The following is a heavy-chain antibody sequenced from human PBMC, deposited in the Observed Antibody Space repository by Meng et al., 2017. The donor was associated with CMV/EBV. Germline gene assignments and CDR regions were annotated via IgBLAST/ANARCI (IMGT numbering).Heavy chain of an antibody. V-gene: IGHV3-11*01. J-gene: IGHJ3*02. Sequence: GESLKISCAGSGFTFSDYYMSWIRQAPGKGLEWVSYISSSGSTIYYADSVKGRFTISRDNSKNALYLQLNSLRAEDTAVYYCARDANDLHYDSWSGYPDAFDIWGQGTMVTVSS. CDR1: GFTFSDYY. CDR2: ISSSGSTI. CDR3: ARDANDLHYDSWSGYPDAFDI. D-gene: IGHD3-3*01.